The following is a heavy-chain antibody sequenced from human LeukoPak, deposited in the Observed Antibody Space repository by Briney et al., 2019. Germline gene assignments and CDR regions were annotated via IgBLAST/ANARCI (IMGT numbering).Heavy chain of an antibody. CDR1: GGSISSSSYY. CDR3: ARQNSGFIAAAGRFDY. J-gene: IGHJ4*02. CDR2: IYYSGST. D-gene: IGHD6-13*01. Sequence: KPSETLSLTCTVSGGSISSSSYYWGWVRQPPGKGLEWIGSIYYSGSTYYNPSLKSRVTISVDTSKNQFSLKLSSVTAADTAVYYCARQNSGFIAAAGRFDYWGQGTLVTVSS. V-gene: IGHV4-39*01.